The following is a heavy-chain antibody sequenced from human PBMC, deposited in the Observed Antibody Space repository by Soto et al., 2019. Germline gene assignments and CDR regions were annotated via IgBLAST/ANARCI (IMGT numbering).Heavy chain of an antibody. Sequence: ASVKVSCKASGYTFTSYYMHWVRQAPGQGLEWMGIINPSGGSTSYAQKFRGRVTMTRDTSTSTVYMELSSLRSEDTAVYYCARDFGYFLYPVTNTTYFHYWGQGNMVTVSS. CDR1: GYTFTSYY. V-gene: IGHV1-46*01. D-gene: IGHD3-9*01. CDR2: INPSGGST. J-gene: IGHJ4*02. CDR3: ARDFGYFLYPVTNTTYFHY.